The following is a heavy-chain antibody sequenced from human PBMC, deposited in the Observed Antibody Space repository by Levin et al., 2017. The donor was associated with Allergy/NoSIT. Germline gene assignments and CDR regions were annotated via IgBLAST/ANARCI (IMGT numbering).Heavy chain of an antibody. CDR1: GFTFSSYA. Sequence: GGSLRLSCAASGFTFSSYAMHWVRQAPGKGLEWVAVISYDGSNKYYADSVKGRFTISRDNSKNTLYLQMNSLRAEDTAVYYCARGPYSSSWYSHPDYWGQGTLVTVSS. CDR3: ARGPYSSSWYSHPDY. CDR2: ISYDGSNK. V-gene: IGHV3-30-3*01. J-gene: IGHJ4*02. D-gene: IGHD6-13*01.